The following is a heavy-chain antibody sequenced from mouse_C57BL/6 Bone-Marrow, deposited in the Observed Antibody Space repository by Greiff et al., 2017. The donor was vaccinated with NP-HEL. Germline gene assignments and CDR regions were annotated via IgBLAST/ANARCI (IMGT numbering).Heavy chain of an antibody. J-gene: IGHJ1*03. CDR3: APYGYDGYWYFDV. CDR1: GYTFTDYY. V-gene: IGHV1-19*01. D-gene: IGHD2-2*01. CDR2: INPYNGGT. Sequence: VQLQQSGPVLVKPGASVKMSCKASGYTFTDYYMNWVKQSHGKSLEWIGVINPYNGGTSYNQKFKGKATLTVDKSSSTAYMELNSLTSEDSAVYYCAPYGYDGYWYFDVWGTGTTVTVSS.